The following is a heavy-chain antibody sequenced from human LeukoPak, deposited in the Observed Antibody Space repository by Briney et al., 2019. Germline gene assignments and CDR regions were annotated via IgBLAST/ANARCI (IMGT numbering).Heavy chain of an antibody. CDR3: AKGGWLDN. CDR2: ISESDGTT. D-gene: IGHD2-15*01. J-gene: IGHJ4*02. Sequence: GGSLRLSCAASGFSFTSYAMSWVRQAPGKGLEWLSRISESDGTTHYADSVQGRFTISRDNSENTLFLQMIRLRVDDTAVYYCAKGGWLDNWGQGTLVTVSS. V-gene: IGHV3-23*01. CDR1: GFSFTSYA.